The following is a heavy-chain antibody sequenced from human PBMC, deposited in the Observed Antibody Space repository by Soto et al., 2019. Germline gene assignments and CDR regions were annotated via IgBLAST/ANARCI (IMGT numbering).Heavy chain of an antibody. Sequence: GGSLRLSCAASGFTFSSYSMNWVRQAPGKGLEWVSSISSSSSYIYYADSVKGRFTISRDNAKNSLYLQMNSLRAEDTAVYYCARDQSDQTYYDFWSGYDGYYYYGMDVWGQGTTVTVSS. D-gene: IGHD3-3*01. V-gene: IGHV3-21*01. CDR3: ARDQSDQTYYDFWSGYDGYYYYGMDV. J-gene: IGHJ6*02. CDR2: ISSSSSYI. CDR1: GFTFSSYS.